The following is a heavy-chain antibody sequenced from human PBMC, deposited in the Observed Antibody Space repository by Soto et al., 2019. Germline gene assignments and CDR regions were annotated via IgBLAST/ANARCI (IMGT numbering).Heavy chain of an antibody. D-gene: IGHD5-12*01. Sequence: PSETLSLTCTVSGGSISSYYWSWIRQPPGKGLEWIGYIYYSGSTNYNPSLKSRVTISVDTSKNQFSLKLSSVTAADTAVYYCARVSGAPFFDYWGQGTLVTVSS. CDR2: IYYSGST. CDR3: ARVSGAPFFDY. V-gene: IGHV4-59*12. J-gene: IGHJ4*02. CDR1: GGSISSYY.